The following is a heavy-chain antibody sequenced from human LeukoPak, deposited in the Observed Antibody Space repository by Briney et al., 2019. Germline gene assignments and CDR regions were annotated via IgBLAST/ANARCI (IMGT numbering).Heavy chain of an antibody. CDR3: ARGQRGSSKLDY. CDR2: INHRGST. CDR1: GGSFSGYY. D-gene: IGHD1-26*01. Sequence: SETLSLTCAVYGGSFSGYYWSWIRQPPGKGLEWIGEINHRGSTNYNPSLKSRVTISVDTSKNQFSLKLSSVTAADTAVYYCARGQRGSSKLDYWGQGTLVTVSS. V-gene: IGHV4-34*01. J-gene: IGHJ4*02.